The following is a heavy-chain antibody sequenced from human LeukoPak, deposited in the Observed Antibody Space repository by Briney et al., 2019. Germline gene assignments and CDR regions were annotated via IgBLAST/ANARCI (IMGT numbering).Heavy chain of an antibody. CDR2: ISSSSSYI. J-gene: IGHJ5*02. Sequence: PGGSLRLSCAASGFTFTSYSMNWVRQAPGKGLEWVSSISSSSSYIYYADSVKGRFTISRDNAKNSLYLQMNSLRAEDTAVYYCARDHSVVRGFRLDNWFDPWGQGTLVTVSS. V-gene: IGHV3-21*01. D-gene: IGHD3-10*01. CDR3: ARDHSVVRGFRLDNWFDP. CDR1: GFTFTSYS.